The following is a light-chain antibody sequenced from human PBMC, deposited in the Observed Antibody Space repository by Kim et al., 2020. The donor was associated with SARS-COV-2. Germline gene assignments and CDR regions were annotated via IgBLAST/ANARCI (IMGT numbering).Light chain of an antibody. CDR2: RNN. Sequence: GQRVTISCSGSRSNIGSNYVYWYQQLPGTAPQLLIYRNNQRPSGVPDRFSGSKSGPSASLAISGLRSEDEADYYCAAWDDSLSAWVFGGGTQLTVL. CDR3: AAWDDSLSAWV. CDR1: RSNIGSNY. V-gene: IGLV1-47*01. J-gene: IGLJ3*02.